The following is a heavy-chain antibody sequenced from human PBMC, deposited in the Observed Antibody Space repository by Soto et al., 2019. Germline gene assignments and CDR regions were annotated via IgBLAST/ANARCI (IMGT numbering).Heavy chain of an antibody. CDR2: INQSGST. CDR1: GGSFGGYY. CDR3: ARPQYDYVWGSYPQSDY. V-gene: IGHV4-34*01. Sequence: SETLSLTCAVYGGSFGGYYWSWIRQPPGKGLEWIGEINQSGSTYYNPSLKSRVSISIDTSKIQFSLRLRSVTAADTAVYYCARPQYDYVWGSYPQSDYWGKGILVTVSS. J-gene: IGHJ4*02. D-gene: IGHD3-16*02.